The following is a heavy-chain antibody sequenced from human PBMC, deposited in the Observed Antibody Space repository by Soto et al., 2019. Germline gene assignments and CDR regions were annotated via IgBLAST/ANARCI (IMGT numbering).Heavy chain of an antibody. D-gene: IGHD3-10*01. J-gene: IGHJ6*02. CDR3: PKDFPPWFGEYFYYYYRLDV. CDR1: RFTFSSTG. Sequence: RRSLRSSCAAARFTFSSTGMPWVRQARGTXLERVAVMSYDGSKYYADTVKGRFTISRDNSKNALYLQLNSLRPEDTAVYYCPKDFPPWFGEYFYYYYRLDVWGQGTTETVSS. V-gene: IGHV3-30*18. CDR2: MSYDGSK.